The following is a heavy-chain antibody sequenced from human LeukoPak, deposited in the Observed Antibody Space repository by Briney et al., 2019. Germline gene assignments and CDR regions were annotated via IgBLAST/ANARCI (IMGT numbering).Heavy chain of an antibody. Sequence: ASVKVSCKASGYTFTGYYMHWVRQAPGQGLERMGWINPNSGGTNYAQKFQGRVTMTRDTSISTAYMELSRLRSDDTAVYYCARDRRARNWNGWFDPWGQGTLVTVSS. V-gene: IGHV1-2*02. CDR2: INPNSGGT. J-gene: IGHJ5*02. CDR3: ARDRRARNWNGWFDP. D-gene: IGHD1-1*01. CDR1: GYTFTGYY.